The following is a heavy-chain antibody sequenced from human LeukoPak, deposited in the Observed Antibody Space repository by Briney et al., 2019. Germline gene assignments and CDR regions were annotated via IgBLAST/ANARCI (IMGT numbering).Heavy chain of an antibody. CDR1: GFTFSSYG. CDR3: ANADAFDI. CDR2: IQYDGSIR. J-gene: IGHJ3*02. Sequence: GGSLRLSCAASGFTFSSYGMHWVRQAPGKGLEWVTFIQYDGSIRLYGDSVKGRFTISRDNSQNTLYLQMNSLRAEDTAVYYCANADAFDIWGQGTMVTVSS. V-gene: IGHV3-30*02.